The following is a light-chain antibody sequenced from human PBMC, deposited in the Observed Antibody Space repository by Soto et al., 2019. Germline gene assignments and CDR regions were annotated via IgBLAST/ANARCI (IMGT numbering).Light chain of an antibody. CDR2: LNSDGSH. Sequence: QLVLTQSPSASASLGASVKLTCTLSSGHSNYAIAWHQQQPGKGPRYLMKLNSDGSHNKGDGIPDRFSGSSSGTERYLTISSLQPEDEADYYCQTWGTGIHVLFGGGTKVTVL. J-gene: IGLJ2*01. V-gene: IGLV4-69*01. CDR1: SGHSNYA. CDR3: QTWGTGIHVL.